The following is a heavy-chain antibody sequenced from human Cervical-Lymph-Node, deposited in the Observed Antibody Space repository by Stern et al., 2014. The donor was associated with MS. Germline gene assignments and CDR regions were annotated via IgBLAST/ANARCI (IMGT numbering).Heavy chain of an antibody. CDR1: GYTFTNYN. CDR2: MNPHSGKK. CDR3: ARVRFYGSGIYYALGDGMDV. J-gene: IGHJ6*02. Sequence: VQLVQSGAEVKKPGASVKVSCKASGYTFTNYNIDWVRQATGQGLEWMGWMNPHSGKKGYATRFQGRVTMTRDTSTSNAYMALSSLKADDTAVYYCARVRFYGSGIYYALGDGMDVWGQGTTVTVSS. V-gene: IGHV1-8*01. D-gene: IGHD3-10*01.